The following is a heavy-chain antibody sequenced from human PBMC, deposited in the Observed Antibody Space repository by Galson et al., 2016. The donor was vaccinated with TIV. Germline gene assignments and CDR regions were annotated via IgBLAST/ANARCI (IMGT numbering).Heavy chain of an antibody. V-gene: IGHV3-66*02. CDR1: GITVSDNF. CDR2: VHTGGNT. Sequence: SLRLSCAASGITVSDNFLTWVRQAPGKGLEWVSIVHTGGNTNYADSVKGRFTISRDNSKNTVYLQMSRLRAEDTAVYYCARERRHCGNECFLYYYYGMDVWGQGTTVTVSS. CDR3: ARERRHCGNECFLYYYYGMDV. D-gene: IGHD4-23*01. J-gene: IGHJ6*02.